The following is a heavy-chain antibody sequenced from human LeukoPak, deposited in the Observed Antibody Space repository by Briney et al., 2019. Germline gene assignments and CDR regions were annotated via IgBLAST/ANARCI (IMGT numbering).Heavy chain of an antibody. CDR1: GFTFDNFA. V-gene: IGHV3-30*04. D-gene: IGHD3-22*01. CDR3: AKDRLRYYYDSSGEWDY. CDR2: IFYDGTIY. Sequence: GGSLRLSCTASGFTFDNFAMHWVRQAPGKGLEWVAVIFYDGTIYYYADSVKGRFTISRDNSKNTLYLQMNSLRAEDTAVYYCAKDRLRYYYDSSGEWDYWGQGTLVTVSS. J-gene: IGHJ4*02.